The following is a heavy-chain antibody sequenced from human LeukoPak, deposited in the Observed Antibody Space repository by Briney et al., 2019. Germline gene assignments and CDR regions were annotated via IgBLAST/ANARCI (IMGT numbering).Heavy chain of an antibody. CDR2: ISSSSSYI. CDR1: GFTFSSSS. D-gene: IGHD3-16*01. CDR3: ARERGRAFDI. J-gene: IGHJ3*02. Sequence: GGSLRLSCAASGFTFSSSSMNWVRQAPGKGLEWVSSISSSSSYIYYADSVKGRFTISRDNAKNSLYLQINSLRAEDTAVYYCARERGRAFDIWGQGTMVTVSS. V-gene: IGHV3-21*01.